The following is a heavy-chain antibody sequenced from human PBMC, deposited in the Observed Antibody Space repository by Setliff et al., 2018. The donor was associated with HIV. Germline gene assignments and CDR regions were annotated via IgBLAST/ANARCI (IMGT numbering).Heavy chain of an antibody. CDR3: ARGLSFYDPGGFDY. V-gene: IGHV4-4*09. CDR1: GGSFSDYY. CDR2: IYTSGVT. D-gene: IGHD3-22*01. J-gene: IGHJ4*02. Sequence: SETLSLTCTVSGGSFSDYYRSWIRQPPGKGLEWIGYIYTSGVTNYNPSLQSRVTISVDTSKNQFSLKLSSVTAADTAVYYCARGLSFYDPGGFDYWGQGTLVTVSS.